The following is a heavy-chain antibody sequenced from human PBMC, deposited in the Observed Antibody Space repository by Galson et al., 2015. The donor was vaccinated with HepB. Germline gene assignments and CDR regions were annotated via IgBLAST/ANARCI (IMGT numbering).Heavy chain of an antibody. Sequence: SLRLSCAASGFTFSSYAMSWVRQAPGKGLEWVSAISGSGGSTYYADSVKGRFTISRDNSKNTLYLQMNSLRAEDTAVYYCAKDFLGGGAHELRLGELGLFGYWGQGTLVTVSS. CDR1: GFTFSSYA. V-gene: IGHV3-23*01. CDR3: AKDFLGGGAHELRLGELGLFGY. CDR2: ISGSGGST. J-gene: IGHJ4*02. D-gene: IGHD3-16*01.